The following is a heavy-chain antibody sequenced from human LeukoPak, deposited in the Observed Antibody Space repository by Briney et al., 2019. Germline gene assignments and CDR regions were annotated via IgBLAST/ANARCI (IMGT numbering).Heavy chain of an antibody. J-gene: IGHJ5*02. CDR3: ARPLTAAPRWFDP. Sequence: SETLSLTCAVYGDSLNDYYWSWFRQPPGKGLEWIGEINRSGSTNYNPSLKSRVTVSMDTSKNQFSLKLSSVTAADTAAYYCARPLTAAPRWFDPWGQGTLVTVSS. D-gene: IGHD2-2*01. CDR2: INRSGST. V-gene: IGHV4-34*01. CDR1: GDSLNDYY.